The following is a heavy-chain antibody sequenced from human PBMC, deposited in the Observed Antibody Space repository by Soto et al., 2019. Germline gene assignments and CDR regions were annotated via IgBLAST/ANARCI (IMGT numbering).Heavy chain of an antibody. Sequence: QVQLVESGGGVVQPGRSLRLSCAASGFTFSSYGMHWVRQAPGKGLEWVAVISYDGSNKYYADSVKGRFTISRDNSKNTLYLQINSLRAEDTAVYYCAKVPGSAQLLWGEGMDVWGQGTTVTVSS. J-gene: IGHJ6*02. CDR1: GFTFSSYG. V-gene: IGHV3-30*18. CDR2: ISYDGSNK. CDR3: AKVPGSAQLLWGEGMDV. D-gene: IGHD2-2*01.